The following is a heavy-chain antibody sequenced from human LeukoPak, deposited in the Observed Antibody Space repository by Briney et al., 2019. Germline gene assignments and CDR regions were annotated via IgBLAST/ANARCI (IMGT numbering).Heavy chain of an antibody. CDR1: GGSISSYY. Sequence: SETLSLTCTVSGGSISSYYWSSIRQPAGKGLEWIGRIYTSGSTNYNPSLKSRVTMSVDTSKNQFSLKLSSVTAADAAVYYCARGGTGGWYPYYFDCRGQGTLVTVSS. V-gene: IGHV4-4*07. CDR3: ARGGTGGWYPYYFDC. D-gene: IGHD6-19*01. CDR2: IYTSGST. J-gene: IGHJ4*02.